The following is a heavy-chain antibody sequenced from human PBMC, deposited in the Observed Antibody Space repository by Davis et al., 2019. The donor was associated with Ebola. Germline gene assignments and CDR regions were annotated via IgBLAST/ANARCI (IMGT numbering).Heavy chain of an antibody. J-gene: IGHJ6*02. V-gene: IGHV3-53*04. CDR1: GFTFSSSW. D-gene: IGHD2-21*02. CDR3: ASPAKRGDPNYYYYGMDV. CDR2: IYSGGST. Sequence: GESLKISCVASGFTFSSSWMSWVRQAPGKGLEWVSVIYSGGSTYYADSVKCRFTISRHNSKNTLYLQMNSLRAEDTAVYYCASPAKRGDPNYYYYGMDVWGQGTTVTVSS.